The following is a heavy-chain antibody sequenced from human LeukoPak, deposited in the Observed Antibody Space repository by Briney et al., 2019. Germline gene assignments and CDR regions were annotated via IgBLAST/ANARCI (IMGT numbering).Heavy chain of an antibody. D-gene: IGHD3-22*01. V-gene: IGHV1-2*02. CDR3: AREHSSGYYFDAFDI. CDR2: INPNSGGT. Sequence: ASVEVSCEASGYTFTGYYMHWVRQAPGQGLEWMGWINPNSGGTNYAQKFQGRVTMTRDTSISTAYMELSRLRSDDTAVYYCAREHSSGYYFDAFDIWGQGTMVTVSS. J-gene: IGHJ3*02. CDR1: GYTFTGYY.